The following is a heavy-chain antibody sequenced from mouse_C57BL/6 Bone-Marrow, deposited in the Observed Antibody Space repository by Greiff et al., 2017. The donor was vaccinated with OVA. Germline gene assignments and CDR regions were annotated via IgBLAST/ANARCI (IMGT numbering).Heavy chain of an antibody. J-gene: IGHJ2*01. V-gene: IGHV14-4*01. CDR2: IDPENGDT. Sequence: VQLQQPGAELVKPGASVKLSCTASGFNIKDDYMHWVKQRPEQGLEWIGWIDPENGDTEYASKFQGKATITADTSSNTAYLQLSSLTSEDTAVYYCTTQFPPVADYWGQGTTLTVSS. CDR3: TTQFPPVADY. D-gene: IGHD1-1*01. CDR1: GFNIKDDY.